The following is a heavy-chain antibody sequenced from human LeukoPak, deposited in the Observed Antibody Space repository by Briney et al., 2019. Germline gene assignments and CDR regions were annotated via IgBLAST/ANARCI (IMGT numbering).Heavy chain of an antibody. V-gene: IGHV4-4*07. CDR3: AKGAGGFSYYNWFDP. J-gene: IGHJ5*02. CDR2: IYTSGST. D-gene: IGHD5-18*01. CDR1: GGSISSYY. Sequence: SETLSLTCTVSGGSISSYYWSWIRQPAGKGLEWIGRIYTSGSTNYNPSLKSRVTISVDTSKNQFSLKLASVTAADTAIYYCAKGAGGFSYYNWFDPWGQGTLVTVSS.